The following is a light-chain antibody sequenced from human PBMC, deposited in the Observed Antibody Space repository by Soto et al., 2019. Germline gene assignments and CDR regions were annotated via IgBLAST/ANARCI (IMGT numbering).Light chain of an antibody. Sequence: ETVMTKKKVTLSVSPGDTATLSCRASQRVSNHFAWYQQKPGQAPRLLIYAASTRAAGVPVRFSGSGSETEFTLTIRSLQSEDFALYYCHQYNNLPWPFGQRSKV. CDR1: QRVSNH. CDR3: HQYNNLPWP. J-gene: IGKJ1*01. CDR2: AAS. V-gene: IGKV3-15*01.